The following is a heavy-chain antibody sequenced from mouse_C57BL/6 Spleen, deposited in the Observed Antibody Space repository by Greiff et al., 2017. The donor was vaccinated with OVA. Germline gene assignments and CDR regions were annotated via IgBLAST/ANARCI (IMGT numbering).Heavy chain of an antibody. CDR3: ARDELGRDYFDY. D-gene: IGHD4-1*01. Sequence: EVQGVESGGGLVKPGGSLKLSCAASGFTFSSYAMSWVRQTPEKRLEWVATISDGGSYTYYPDNVKGRFTISRDNAKNNLYLQMSHLKSEDTAMYYCARDELGRDYFDYWGQGTTLTVSS. CDR2: ISDGGSYT. V-gene: IGHV5-4*01. CDR1: GFTFSSYA. J-gene: IGHJ2*01.